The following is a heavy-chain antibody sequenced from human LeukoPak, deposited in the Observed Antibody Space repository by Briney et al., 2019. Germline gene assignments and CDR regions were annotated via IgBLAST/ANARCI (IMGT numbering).Heavy chain of an antibody. Sequence: GGSLRLSCAASGFTFSSYGMHWVRQAPGKGLEWVAFIRYDGSNKYYADSVKGRFTISRDNSKNTLYLQMNSLRAEDTAVYYCARYYYGPGSYYTSFGYYYYMDVWGKGTTVTISS. D-gene: IGHD3-10*01. CDR2: IRYDGSNK. V-gene: IGHV3-30*02. CDR3: ARYYYGPGSYYTSFGYYYYMDV. J-gene: IGHJ6*03. CDR1: GFTFSSYG.